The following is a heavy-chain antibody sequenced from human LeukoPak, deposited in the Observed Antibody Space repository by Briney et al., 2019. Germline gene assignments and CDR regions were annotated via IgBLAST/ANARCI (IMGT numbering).Heavy chain of an antibody. CDR2: ISGSGGST. V-gene: IGHV3-23*01. CDR1: GFTFSSYA. D-gene: IGHD3-9*01. J-gene: IGHJ4*02. Sequence: PGRSLRLSCAASGFTFSSYAMSWVRQAPGKGLEWVSAISGSGGSTYYADSVKGRFTISRDNSKNTLYLQMNSLRAEDTAVYYCAKLPQAGYDILTGYHLFDYWGQGTLVTVSS. CDR3: AKLPQAGYDILTGYHLFDY.